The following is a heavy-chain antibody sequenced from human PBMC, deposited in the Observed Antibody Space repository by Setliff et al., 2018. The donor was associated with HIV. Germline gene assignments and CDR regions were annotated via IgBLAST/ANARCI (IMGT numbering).Heavy chain of an antibody. Sequence: SETLSLTCAVYGGSVSGYYWSWIRQPPGRGLEWIGEINHSGSTNYNPSLKSRVTISLDTSKNQFSLRLTSVTAADTAVYYCAGVRSYGSAYDAFDVWGPGTMVTVSS. V-gene: IGHV4-34*01. CDR3: AGVRSYGSAYDAFDV. J-gene: IGHJ3*01. D-gene: IGHD3-10*01. CDR1: GGSVSGYY. CDR2: INHSGST.